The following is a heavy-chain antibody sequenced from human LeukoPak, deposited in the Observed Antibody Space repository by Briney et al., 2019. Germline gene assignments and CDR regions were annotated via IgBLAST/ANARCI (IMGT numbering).Heavy chain of an antibody. CDR2: IIPIFGTA. J-gene: IGHJ4*02. D-gene: IGHD6-6*01. CDR1: GGTFSSYA. Sequence: GASVKVSCKASGGTFSSYAISWVLQAPGQGLEWMGGIIPIFGTANYAQKFQGRVTITADESTSTAYMELSSLRSEDTAVYYCARGGSSSSSFGYWGQGTLVTVSS. V-gene: IGHV1-69*13. CDR3: ARGGSSSSSFGY.